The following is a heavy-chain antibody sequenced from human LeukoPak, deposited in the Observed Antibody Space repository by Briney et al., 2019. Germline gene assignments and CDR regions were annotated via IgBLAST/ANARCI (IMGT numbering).Heavy chain of an antibody. CDR2: IDWDDDK. J-gene: IGHJ4*02. Sequence: SGPALVKPSQTLTLTCTFSGFSLSTSGMRVSWIRQPPGKALEWLARIDWDDDKFYSTSLKTRLTISKDTSKNQVVLTMTNMDPVDTATYYCARTPYCGGDCYVDYWGQGTLVTVSS. CDR1: GFSLSTSGMR. V-gene: IGHV2-70*04. D-gene: IGHD2-21*02. CDR3: ARTPYCGGDCYVDY.